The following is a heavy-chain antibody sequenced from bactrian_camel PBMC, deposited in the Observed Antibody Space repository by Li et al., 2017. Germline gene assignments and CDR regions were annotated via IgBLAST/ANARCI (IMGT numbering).Heavy chain of an antibody. CDR1: GYFFSGYA. CDR3: STVLLWQRY. V-gene: IGHV3S53*01. CDR2: ITSDGTT. D-gene: IGHD7*01. J-gene: IGHJ4*01. Sequence: HVQLVESGGGSVQAGGSLKLSCAASGYFFSGYAMDWYRQVPGKERLLDSSITSDGTTTYADSVKGRFTTSRDNAKNTLYLQMNSLKTEDTALYYCSTVLLWQRYWGQGTQVTVS.